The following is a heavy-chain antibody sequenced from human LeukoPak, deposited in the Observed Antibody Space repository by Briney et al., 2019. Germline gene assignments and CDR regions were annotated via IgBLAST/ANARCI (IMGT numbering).Heavy chain of an antibody. CDR2: ISAYNGNT. Sequence: ASVKVSCKASGGTFSGYAISWVRQAPGQGLEWMGWISAYNGNTNYAQKLQGRVTMTTDTSTSTAYMELRSLRSDDTAVYYCARIYYYYYMDVWGKGTTVTISS. CDR1: GGTFSGYA. CDR3: ARIYYYYYMDV. V-gene: IGHV1-18*01. J-gene: IGHJ6*03.